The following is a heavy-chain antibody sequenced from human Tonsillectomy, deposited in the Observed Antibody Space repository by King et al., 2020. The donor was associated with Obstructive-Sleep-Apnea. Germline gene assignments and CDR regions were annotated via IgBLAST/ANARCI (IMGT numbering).Heavy chain of an antibody. D-gene: IGHD6-19*01. CDR1: GYSFTNYW. Sequence: VQLVESGAEVKKPGESLRISCKGSGYSFTNYWINWVRQMLGKGLEWMGRIDPIASYTNFSPSFQGHVTISADMSISTVYLQWSGLKASDTAMYYCARQDTYSSGKYHLDSWGQGTLVTVSS. J-gene: IGHJ4*02. CDR2: IDPIASYT. V-gene: IGHV5-10-1*03. CDR3: ARQDTYSSGKYHLDS.